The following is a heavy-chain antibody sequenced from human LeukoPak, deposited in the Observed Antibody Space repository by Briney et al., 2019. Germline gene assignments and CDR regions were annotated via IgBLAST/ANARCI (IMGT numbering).Heavy chain of an antibody. CDR1: GGSISSGDYY. J-gene: IGHJ3*02. Sequence: SETLSLTCTVSGGSISSGDYYWSWIRQPPGKGLEWIGYIYYSGSTYYNPSLKSRVTISVDTSKNQFSLKLGSVTAADTAVYYCARDLYYDFWSGDDAFDIWGQGTVVTVSS. CDR3: ARDLYYDFWSGDDAFDI. V-gene: IGHV4-30-4*08. D-gene: IGHD3-3*01. CDR2: IYYSGST.